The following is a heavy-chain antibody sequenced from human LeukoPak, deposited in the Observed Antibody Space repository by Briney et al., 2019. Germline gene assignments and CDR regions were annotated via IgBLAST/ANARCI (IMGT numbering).Heavy chain of an antibody. V-gene: IGHV4-59*01. J-gene: IGHJ5*02. Sequence: PSETLSLTCTVSGGSIRSYYWRWIRQPPGKGLEWIGYIYYSGSTNYNPSLKSRVTISVETSKNQFSLKLSSVTAADTAVYYCARDSGDSSGYYYYRGSSGFDPWGQGTLVTVSS. CDR1: GGSIRSYY. CDR2: IYYSGST. D-gene: IGHD3-22*01. CDR3: ARDSGDSSGYYYYRGSSGFDP.